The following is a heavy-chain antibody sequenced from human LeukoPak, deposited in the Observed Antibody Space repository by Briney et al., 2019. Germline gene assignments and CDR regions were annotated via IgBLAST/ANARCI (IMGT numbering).Heavy chain of an antibody. D-gene: IGHD6-13*01. CDR1: GFTFSVYW. Sequence: GGSLRLSCAASGFTFSVYWMTWVRQAPGKGLEWVANINQDGSEQYYVDSVKGRFTIYRDNAKNSLYLQMNSLRDEDTAVYYCARTSRQYSSSWYGFDYWGQGTLVTVSS. CDR2: INQDGSEQ. J-gene: IGHJ4*02. V-gene: IGHV3-7*02. CDR3: ARTSRQYSSSWYGFDY.